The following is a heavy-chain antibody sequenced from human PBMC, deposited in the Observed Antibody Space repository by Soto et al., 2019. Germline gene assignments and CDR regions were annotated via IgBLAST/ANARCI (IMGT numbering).Heavy chain of an antibody. CDR1: GFTFSSYS. J-gene: IGHJ6*03. V-gene: IGHV3-21*01. CDR2: ISSSSSYI. CDR3: ARDPGGAIFGVVNYMDV. Sequence: GGSLRLSCAASGFTFSSYSMNWVRQAPGKGLEWVSSISSSSSYIYYADSVKGRFTISRDNAKNSLYLQMNSLRAEDTAVYYCARDPGGAIFGVVNYMDVWGKGTTVTVSS. D-gene: IGHD3-3*01.